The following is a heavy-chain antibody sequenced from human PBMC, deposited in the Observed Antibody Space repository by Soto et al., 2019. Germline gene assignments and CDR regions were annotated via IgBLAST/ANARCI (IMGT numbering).Heavy chain of an antibody. CDR2: ISHSGST. J-gene: IGHJ4*02. V-gene: IGHV4-4*02. D-gene: IGHD6-19*01. CDR1: GGSISSSNW. CDR3: ARLMHSSGADY. Sequence: QVQLQESGPGLVKPSGTLSLTCAVSGGSISSSNWWRWVRQPPVKGLEWIGEISHSGSTNYNPSLTSRVTISVDKAKHPFSLRLSSATAADTAVYYCARLMHSSGADYWGQGALVTFSS.